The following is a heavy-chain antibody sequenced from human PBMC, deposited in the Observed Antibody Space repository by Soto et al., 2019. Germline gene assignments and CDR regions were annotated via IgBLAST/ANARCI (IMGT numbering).Heavy chain of an antibody. J-gene: IGHJ4*02. CDR3: VTFYYYDSSGYHFVAF. D-gene: IGHD3-22*01. Sequence: GASVKVSCKASGYTFTSYGISWVRQAPGQGLERMGWISAYNGNTNYAQKLQGRDTMTTDTSTSTAYMELRCLRSDDTAVFFCVTFYYYDSSGYHFVAFWGQGTLVTVSS. V-gene: IGHV1-18*01. CDR2: ISAYNGNT. CDR1: GYTFTSYG.